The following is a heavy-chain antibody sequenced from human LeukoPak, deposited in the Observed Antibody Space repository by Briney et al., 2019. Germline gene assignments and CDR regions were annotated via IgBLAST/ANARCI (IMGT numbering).Heavy chain of an antibody. D-gene: IGHD2-15*01. V-gene: IGHV1-8*03. CDR1: GYTFTSYD. Sequence: ASVKVSCKASGYTFTSYDINWVRQATGQGLEWMGWMNPNSGNTGYAQKFQGRVTITRNTSISTAYMELSSLRSEDTAVYYCARDGGYCSGGSCHRGAFDIWGQGTMVTVSS. J-gene: IGHJ3*02. CDR3: ARDGGYCSGGSCHRGAFDI. CDR2: MNPNSGNT.